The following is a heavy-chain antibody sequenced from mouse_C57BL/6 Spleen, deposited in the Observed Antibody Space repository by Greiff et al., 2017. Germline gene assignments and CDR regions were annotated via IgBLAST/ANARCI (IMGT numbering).Heavy chain of an antibody. CDR1: GFSFNTYA. CDR2: IRSKSNNYAT. J-gene: IGHJ4*01. Sequence: GGGLVQPKGSLKLSCAASGFSFNTYAMNGVRQAPGKGLEWVARIRSKSNNYATYYADSVKDRFTISRDDSESMRYLQMNNSKTEDTAMYYCVRHPDYWGQGTSVTVSS. CDR3: VRHPDY. V-gene: IGHV10-1*01.